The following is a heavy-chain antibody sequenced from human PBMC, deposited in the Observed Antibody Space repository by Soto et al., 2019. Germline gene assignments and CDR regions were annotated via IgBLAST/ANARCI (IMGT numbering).Heavy chain of an antibody. D-gene: IGHD1-1*01. Sequence: QVSLVQSGAEVKKPGASVKVSCKGSGYTFTSYGITWVRQAPGQGLEWMGWISAHKCNTNYAQKLQGRVTVTRDTSTSPDYMELTSLRSDDTAVYYCARGRYGDYWGQGALVTFSS. CDR2: ISAHKCNT. V-gene: IGHV1-18*01. CDR1: GYTFTSYG. CDR3: ARGRYGDY. J-gene: IGHJ4*02.